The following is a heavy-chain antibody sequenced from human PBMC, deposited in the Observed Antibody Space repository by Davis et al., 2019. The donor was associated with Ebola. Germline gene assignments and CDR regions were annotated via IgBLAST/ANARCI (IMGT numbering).Heavy chain of an antibody. V-gene: IGHV4-30-4*01. D-gene: IGHD2-21*01. J-gene: IGHJ5*02. CDR1: GDSISSGDYF. CDR3: ARARVGISYWFDP. CDR2: IYYSGST. Sequence: MPSETLSLTCTVSGDSISSGDYFWSWIRQPPGKGLEWIGYIYYSGSTYYNPSLKSRVTISVDTSKNQFSLKLSSVTAADTAVYYCARARVGISYWFDPWGQGTLVTVSS.